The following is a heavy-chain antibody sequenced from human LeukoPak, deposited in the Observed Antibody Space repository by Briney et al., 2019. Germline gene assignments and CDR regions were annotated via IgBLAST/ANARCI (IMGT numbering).Heavy chain of an antibody. J-gene: IGHJ5*02. Sequence: GESLKISCKGSGYSFSSYWIGWVRQMPGKGLEWMGSIYPGDSDTRYSPSFQGQVTISADKSTSTAYLQWSSLKASDTAMYYCARRSSTWDNWFDPWGQGTLVTVSS. CDR1: GYSFSSYW. V-gene: IGHV5-51*01. CDR2: IYPGDSDT. D-gene: IGHD6-13*01. CDR3: ARRSSTWDNWFDP.